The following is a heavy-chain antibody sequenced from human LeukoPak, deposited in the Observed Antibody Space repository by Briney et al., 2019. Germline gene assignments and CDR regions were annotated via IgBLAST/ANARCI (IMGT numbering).Heavy chain of an antibody. CDR3: ARGKYCSSTSCYRPSYFDY. CDR2: INHSGST. Sequence: SETLSLTCAVYGGSFSGYYWSWIRQPPGKGLEWIGEINHSGSTNYNPSPKSRVTISVDTSKNQFSLKLSSVTAADTAVYYCARGKYCSSTSCYRPSYFDYWGQGTLVTVSS. D-gene: IGHD2-2*01. V-gene: IGHV4-34*01. J-gene: IGHJ4*02. CDR1: GGSFSGYY.